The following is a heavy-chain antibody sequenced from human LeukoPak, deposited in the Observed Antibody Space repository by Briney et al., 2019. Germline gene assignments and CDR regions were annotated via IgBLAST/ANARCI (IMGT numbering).Heavy chain of an antibody. Sequence: GGSLRLSCAASGFTFDDYAMHWVRQAPGKGLEWVSGISWNSGSIGYADSVKGRFTISRDNDKNSLYLQMNSLRAEDTALYYCAKEGYSSSSAIYYYYYYMDVWGKGTTVTVSS. CDR1: GFTFDDYA. J-gene: IGHJ6*03. D-gene: IGHD6-6*01. CDR2: ISWNSGSI. V-gene: IGHV3-9*01. CDR3: AKEGYSSSSAIYYYYYYMDV.